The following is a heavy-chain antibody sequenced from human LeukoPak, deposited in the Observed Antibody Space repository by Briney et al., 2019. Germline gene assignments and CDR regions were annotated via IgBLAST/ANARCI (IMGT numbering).Heavy chain of an antibody. D-gene: IGHD4-17*01. V-gene: IGHV4-61*01. J-gene: IGHJ4*02. Sequence: SETLSLTCTVFGGSVSSGSYYWSWIRQPPGKGLEWIGYIYYSGSTNYNPSLKSRVTISVDTSKNQFSLKLSSVTAADTAVYYCARGGTVTYDYWGQGTLVTVSS. CDR2: IYYSGST. CDR3: ARGGTVTYDY. CDR1: GGSVSSGSYY.